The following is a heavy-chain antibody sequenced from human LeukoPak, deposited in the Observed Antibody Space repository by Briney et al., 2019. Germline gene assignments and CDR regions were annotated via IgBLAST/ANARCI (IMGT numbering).Heavy chain of an antibody. CDR2: IYYSGST. D-gene: IGHD3-10*01. CDR3: ARDWFGEGNNWFDP. CDR1: GGSISSSSYY. Sequence: PSETLSLTCTVSGGSISSSSYYWSWIRQPPGKGLEWIGYIYYSGSTNYNPSLKSRVTISVDTSKNQFSLKLSSVTAADTAVYYCARDWFGEGNNWFDPWGQGTLVTVSS. V-gene: IGHV4-61*01. J-gene: IGHJ5*02.